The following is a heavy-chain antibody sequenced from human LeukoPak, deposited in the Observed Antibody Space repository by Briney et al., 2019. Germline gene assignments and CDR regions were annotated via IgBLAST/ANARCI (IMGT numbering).Heavy chain of an antibody. Sequence: SETLSLTCTVSGGSISSGGYYWSWIRQHPGKGLEWIGYIYYSGSTYYNPSLKSRVTTSVDTSKNQFSLKLSSVTAADTAVYYCARDYCSGGSCYDYWGQGTLVTVSS. CDR3: ARDYCSGGSCYDY. CDR1: GGSISSGGYY. V-gene: IGHV4-31*03. D-gene: IGHD2-15*01. J-gene: IGHJ4*02. CDR2: IYYSGST.